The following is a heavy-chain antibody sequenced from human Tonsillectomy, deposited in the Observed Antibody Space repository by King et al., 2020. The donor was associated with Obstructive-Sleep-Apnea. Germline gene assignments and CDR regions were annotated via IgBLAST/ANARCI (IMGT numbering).Heavy chain of an antibody. D-gene: IGHD6-13*01. J-gene: IGHJ6*02. CDR1: GVTFSSYG. CDR3: AKEMIAAAATGGMDV. Sequence: VQLVESGGGVVQPGRSLRLSCASSGVTFSSYGMHWGRQAPGKGLEWVAVISYDGSRKYYADSVKGRFTNSRDNSKNTLYLQMNSLRPEDTAVFYWAKEMIAAAATGGMDVWGQGTTVTVSS. V-gene: IGHV3-30*18. CDR2: ISYDGSRK.